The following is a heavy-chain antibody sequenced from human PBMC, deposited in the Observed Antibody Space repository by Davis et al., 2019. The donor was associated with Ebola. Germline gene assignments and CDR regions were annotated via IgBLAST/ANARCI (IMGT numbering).Heavy chain of an antibody. Sequence: GESLKISCAASGFTFSSYSMNWVRQAPGKGLEWVSVIYRDGRTYYADSVKGRFTISRDNSKNTLYLQMNSLRAEDTAVYYCTRHVSGDFWYFDLWGRGTLVTVSS. D-gene: IGHD4-17*01. CDR1: GFTFSSYS. V-gene: IGHV3-66*04. CDR2: IYRDGRT. CDR3: TRHVSGDFWYFDL. J-gene: IGHJ2*01.